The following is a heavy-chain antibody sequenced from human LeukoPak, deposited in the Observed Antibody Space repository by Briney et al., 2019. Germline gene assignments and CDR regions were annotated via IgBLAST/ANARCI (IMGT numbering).Heavy chain of an antibody. Sequence: GGSLRLSCAVSGLTVSSNYMSWVRQAPGKGLEWVSIIYSGGTTYYADSVKGRFTISRDNSKNTVYLQMNSLRAEDTAVYYCPRVPGGDYRNNWFDPWGQGTLVTVSS. CDR1: GLTVSSNY. J-gene: IGHJ5*02. CDR3: PRVPGGDYRNNWFDP. D-gene: IGHD2-21*02. V-gene: IGHV3-66*01. CDR2: IYSGGTT.